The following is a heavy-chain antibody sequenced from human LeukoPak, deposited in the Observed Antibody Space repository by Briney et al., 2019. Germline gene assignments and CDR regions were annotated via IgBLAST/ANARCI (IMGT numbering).Heavy chain of an antibody. J-gene: IGHJ6*01. Sequence: GGSLRLSCAASGFTFSGFAMSWVRRTPGKGLEWVSGISGSGDNTLYAASVKGRFTISRDNSKNTLYLEMNSLRAEDTAIYYCAKMKGHPLQKYYMDVWGQGTAVTVSS. D-gene: IGHD2/OR15-2a*01. CDR1: GFTFSGFA. V-gene: IGHV3-23*01. CDR3: AKMKGHPLQKYYMDV. CDR2: ISGSGDNT.